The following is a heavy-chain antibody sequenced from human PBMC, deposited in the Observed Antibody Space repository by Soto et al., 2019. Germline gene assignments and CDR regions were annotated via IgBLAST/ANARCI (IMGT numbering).Heavy chain of an antibody. D-gene: IGHD3-16*02. V-gene: IGHV3-33*01. CDR1: GFTFSSYG. Sequence: PGGSLRLSCAASGFTFSSYGMHWVRQAPGKGLEWVAVIWYDGSNKYYADYVKGRFTISRDNSKNTLYLQMSSLRAEDTAVYYCARDFPTRPLYDYVWGSYRSDDAFDIWGQGTMVTVSS. J-gene: IGHJ3*02. CDR2: IWYDGSNK. CDR3: ARDFPTRPLYDYVWGSYRSDDAFDI.